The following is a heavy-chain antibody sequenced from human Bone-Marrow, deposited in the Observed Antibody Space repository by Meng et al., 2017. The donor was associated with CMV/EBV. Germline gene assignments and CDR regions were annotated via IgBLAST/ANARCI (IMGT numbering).Heavy chain of an antibody. CDR3: ARDPYSTDDAFDI. Sequence: ASVMVSCKASGYTFTSYYMHWVRQAPGQGLEWMGIINPSGGSTSYAQKFQGRVTMTRDTSTSTVYMELSSLRSEDTAVYYCARDPYSTDDAFDIWGQGTMVTVSS. J-gene: IGHJ3*02. CDR1: GYTFTSYY. V-gene: IGHV1-46*01. D-gene: IGHD6-13*01. CDR2: INPSGGST.